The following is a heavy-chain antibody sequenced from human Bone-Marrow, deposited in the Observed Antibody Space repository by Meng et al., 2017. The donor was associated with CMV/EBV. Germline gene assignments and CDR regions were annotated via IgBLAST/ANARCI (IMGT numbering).Heavy chain of an antibody. Sequence: GESLKISCAASGFTVSSNYMSWVRQAPGKGLEWVSVIYSGGSTYYADSVKGRFTTSRDNSKNTLYLQMNSLRAEDTAVYYCARERKSGRFHLPNYFDYWGQGKLVTVSS. CDR2: IYSGGST. D-gene: IGHD3-3*01. CDR3: ARERKSGRFHLPNYFDY. J-gene: IGHJ4*02. CDR1: GFTVSSNY. V-gene: IGHV3-66*02.